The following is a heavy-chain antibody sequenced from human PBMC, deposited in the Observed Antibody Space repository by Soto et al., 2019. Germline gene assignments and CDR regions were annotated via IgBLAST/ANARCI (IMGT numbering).Heavy chain of an antibody. CDR3: ARWAGDYYDSSAHFDY. D-gene: IGHD3-22*01. CDR2: IYYSGST. J-gene: IGHJ4*02. Sequence: SLSLTCTVSGGSVSSGDVYGSWIRQPPGKGLEWIGYIYYSGSTYYNPSLKSRVTISVDTSKNQFSLKLSSVTAADTAVYYCARWAGDYYDSSAHFDYWGQGTLVTVSS. CDR1: GGSVSSGDVY. V-gene: IGHV4-30-4*01.